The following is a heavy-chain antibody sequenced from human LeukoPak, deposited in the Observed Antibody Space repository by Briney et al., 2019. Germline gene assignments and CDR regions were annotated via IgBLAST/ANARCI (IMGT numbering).Heavy chain of an antibody. D-gene: IGHD5-12*01. CDR2: ISGSSSTI. Sequence: GGSLRLSCAASGFIFRSYNMNWVRQAPGKGLEWVSYISGSSSTIYYADSVKGRFPISGENARNSLYLQMSSLRDEDTAAYYCARDGWVATILATFDYWGQGTLVTVSS. J-gene: IGHJ4*02. CDR1: GFIFRSYN. V-gene: IGHV3-48*02. CDR3: ARDGWVATILATFDY.